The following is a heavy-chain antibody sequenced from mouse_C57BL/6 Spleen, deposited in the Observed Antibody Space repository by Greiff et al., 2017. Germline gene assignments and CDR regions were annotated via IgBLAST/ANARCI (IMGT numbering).Heavy chain of an antibody. CDR2: IYPGSGNT. Sequence: VKLQQSGAELVRPGASVKLSCKASGYTFTDYYINWVKQRPGQGLEWIARIYPGSGNTYYNEKFKGKATLTAEKSSSTAYMQLSSLTSEDSAVYFCARQTGTNFDYWGQGTTLTVSS. V-gene: IGHV1-76*01. CDR1: GYTFTDYY. CDR3: ARQTGTNFDY. J-gene: IGHJ2*01. D-gene: IGHD4-1*01.